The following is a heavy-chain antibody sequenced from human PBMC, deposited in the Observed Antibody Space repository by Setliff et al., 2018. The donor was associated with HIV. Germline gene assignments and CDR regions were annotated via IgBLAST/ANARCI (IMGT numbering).Heavy chain of an antibody. J-gene: IGHJ4*02. CDR2: IWFDGSRK. V-gene: IGHV3-33*06. CDR3: AKDGLAGYFES. D-gene: IGHD1-1*01. Sequence: PGGSLRLSCAASGFTVSNYWMSWVRQAPGKGLEWVAVIWFDGSRKYYADSVKGRFTISRDTSNNTLYLQMNSLRAEETAVYYCAKDGLAGYFESWGLGTLVTVSS. CDR1: GFTVSNYW.